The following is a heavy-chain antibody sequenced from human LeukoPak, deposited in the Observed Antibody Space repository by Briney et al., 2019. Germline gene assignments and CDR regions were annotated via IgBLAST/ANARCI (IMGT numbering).Heavy chain of an antibody. CDR1: GGSISITSYY. CDR3: ASAPAYVDV. CDR2: IYSTGRT. D-gene: IGHD2-2*01. J-gene: IGHJ6*03. V-gene: IGHV4-39*01. Sequence: SETLSLTCTVSGGSISITSYYWVWIRQPPGKGLDWIGSIYSTGRTSYNPSLKSRVTISADTSKNQFSLKLSSVTAADTAVYYCASAPAYVDVWGKGTTVTVSS.